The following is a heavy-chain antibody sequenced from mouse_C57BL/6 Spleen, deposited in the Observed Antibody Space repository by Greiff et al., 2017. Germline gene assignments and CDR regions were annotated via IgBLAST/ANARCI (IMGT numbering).Heavy chain of an antibody. CDR2: IRSKSNNYAT. CDR1: GFSFNTYA. D-gene: IGHD1-1*01. J-gene: IGHJ3*01. V-gene: IGHV10-1*01. Sequence: EVNLVESGGGLVQPKGSLKLSCAASGFSFNTYAMNWVRQAPGKGLEWVARIRSKSNNYATYYADSVKDRFTISRDDSESMLYLQMNNLKTEDTAMYYCVSPYYYGSSSFAYWGQGTLVTVSA. CDR3: VSPYYYGSSSFAY.